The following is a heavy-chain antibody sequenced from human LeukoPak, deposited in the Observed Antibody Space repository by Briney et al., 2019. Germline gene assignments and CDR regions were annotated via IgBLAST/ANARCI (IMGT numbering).Heavy chain of an antibody. J-gene: IGHJ3*02. CDR3: AREGFGVELGAFDI. D-gene: IGHD3-3*01. CDR1: GGTFSSYA. CDR2: IIPIFGTA. V-gene: IGHV1-69*01. Sequence: GASVKVSCKASGGTFSSYAISWVRQAPGQGLEWMGGIIPIFGTANYAQKFQGRVTITADESTSTAYMELSSLRSEDTAVYYCAREGFGVELGAFDIWGQGTMVTVSS.